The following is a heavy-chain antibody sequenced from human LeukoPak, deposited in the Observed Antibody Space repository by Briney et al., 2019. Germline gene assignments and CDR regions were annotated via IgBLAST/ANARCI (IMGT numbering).Heavy chain of an antibody. Sequence: SETLSLTCTVSGGSISSGSYYWRWIRQPAGKGLEWIGRIYTSGSTNYNPSLESRVTISVDTSKNQFSLKLSSVTAADTAVYYCARSVVVPAAGYDYWGQGTLVTVSS. D-gene: IGHD2-2*01. CDR3: ARSVVVPAAGYDY. V-gene: IGHV4-61*02. CDR2: IYTSGST. J-gene: IGHJ4*02. CDR1: GGSISSGSYY.